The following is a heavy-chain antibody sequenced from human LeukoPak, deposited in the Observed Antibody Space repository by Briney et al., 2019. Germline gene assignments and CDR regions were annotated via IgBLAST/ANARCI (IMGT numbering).Heavy chain of an antibody. D-gene: IGHD5-24*01. CDR1: GFTFSSYG. J-gene: IGHJ1*01. Sequence: PGGPLRLSCAASGFTFSSYGMHWVRQAPGKGLEWVAVISYDGSNKYYADSVKGRFTISRDNFKNTLYLQMNSLRAEDTAVYYCAKDDLAIIRGGYFQHWGQGTLVTVSS. CDR2: ISYDGSNK. V-gene: IGHV3-30*18. CDR3: AKDDLAIIRGGYFQH.